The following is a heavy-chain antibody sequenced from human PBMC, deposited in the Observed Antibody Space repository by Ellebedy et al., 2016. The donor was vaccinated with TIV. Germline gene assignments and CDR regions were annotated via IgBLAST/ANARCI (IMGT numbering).Heavy chain of an antibody. CDR1: GFAFNTYG. D-gene: IGHD1-1*01. V-gene: IGHV3-48*04. Sequence: GGSLRLSCEVSGFAFNTYGMNWVRQAPGKGLEWVSYISSGGTTIYYADSVRGRFTISRDNAKNSLYLQMNSLRAEDTAVYYCASDTTTGYFDYWGQGTLVTVSS. CDR2: ISSGGTTI. J-gene: IGHJ4*02. CDR3: ASDTTTGYFDY.